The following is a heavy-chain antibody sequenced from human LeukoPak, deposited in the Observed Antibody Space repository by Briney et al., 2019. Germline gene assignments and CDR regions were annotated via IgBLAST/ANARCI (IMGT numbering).Heavy chain of an antibody. CDR2: IYTSGST. V-gene: IGHV4-4*09. J-gene: IGHJ4*02. CDR3: AISSYYYGSGAFDY. CDR1: GGSISSYY. D-gene: IGHD3-10*01. Sequence: SETLSLTCTVSGGSISSYYWSWIRQPPGKGLEWIGYIYTSGSTNYNPSLKSRVTISVDTSKNQFSLKLSSVTAAGTAVYYCAISSYYYGSGAFDYWGQGTLVTVSS.